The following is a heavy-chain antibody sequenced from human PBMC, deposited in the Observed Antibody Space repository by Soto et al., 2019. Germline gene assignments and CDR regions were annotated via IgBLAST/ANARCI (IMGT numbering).Heavy chain of an antibody. D-gene: IGHD3-16*01. CDR1: GYTFTSYG. J-gene: IGHJ6*02. CDR2: ISGYNGNT. Sequence: QVQLVQSGGEVKKPGTSVKASCKASGYTFTSYGISWVRQAPGQGLEWMGWISGYNGNTNYAQKFQGRVTMTTDTSTTTAYMELRSLSSDDTAVYYCARMGDVPYYYYGLDVWGPGTTVTVSS. V-gene: IGHV1-18*01. CDR3: ARMGDVPYYYYGLDV.